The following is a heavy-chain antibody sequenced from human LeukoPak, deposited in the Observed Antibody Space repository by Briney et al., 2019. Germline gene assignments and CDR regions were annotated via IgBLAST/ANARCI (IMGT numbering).Heavy chain of an antibody. D-gene: IGHD6-19*01. V-gene: IGHV1-69*05. CDR3: ARARGSGWYPLRY. CDR2: IIPLFGPA. J-gene: IGHJ4*02. Sequence: GASVKVSCKASGGTFNSYAITWVRQAPGQGLEWMGRIIPLFGPAYYAQNFQGRVTITTDESATTAYMELSGLRSEDTAVYYCARARGSGWYPLRYWGQGTRVTVSS. CDR1: GGTFNSYA.